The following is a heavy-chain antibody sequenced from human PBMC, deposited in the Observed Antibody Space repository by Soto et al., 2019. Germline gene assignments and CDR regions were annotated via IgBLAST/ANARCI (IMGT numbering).Heavy chain of an antibody. CDR3: ARDIVVVPDAINHRPYYYYGMDV. V-gene: IGHV3-33*01. D-gene: IGHD2-2*02. CDR1: GFTFSSYG. J-gene: IGHJ6*02. Sequence: GGSLRLSCAASGFTFSSYGMHWVRQAPGKGLEWVAVIWYDGSNKYYADSVKGRFTISRDNSKNTLYLQMNSLRAEDTAVYYCARDIVVVPDAINHRPYYYYGMDVWGQGTTVTVSS. CDR2: IWYDGSNK.